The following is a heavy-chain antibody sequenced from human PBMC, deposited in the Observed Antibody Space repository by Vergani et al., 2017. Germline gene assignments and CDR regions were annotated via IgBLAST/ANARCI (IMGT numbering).Heavy chain of an antibody. CDR1: GFTFSSYA. D-gene: IGHD3-10*01. V-gene: IGHV3-23*01. CDR3: ARDGSGFSYYMDV. CDR2: ISGSGGST. Sequence: EVQLLESGGGLVQPGGSLRLSCAASGFTFSSYAMSWVRQAPGKGLEWVSAISGSGGSTYYADSVKGRFTISRDNAKNTLYLQMNSLRAEDTAVYYCARDGSGFSYYMDVWGKGTTVTVSS. J-gene: IGHJ6*03.